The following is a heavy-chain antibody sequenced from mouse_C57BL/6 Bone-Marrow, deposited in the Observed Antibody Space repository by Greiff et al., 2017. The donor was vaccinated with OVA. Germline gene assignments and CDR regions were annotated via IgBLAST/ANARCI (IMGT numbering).Heavy chain of an antibody. CDR3: ARAHHSNCGY. Sequence: QVQLQQPGAELVKPGASVKLSCKASGYTFTSYWMQWVKQRPGQGLEWIGEIDPSDSYTNYNQKFKGKATLTVDTSSSTAYMQLSSLTSEDSAVYYCARAHHSNCGYWGQGTTLTVSS. D-gene: IGHD2-5*01. CDR1: GYTFTSYW. CDR2: IDPSDSYT. V-gene: IGHV1-50*01. J-gene: IGHJ2*01.